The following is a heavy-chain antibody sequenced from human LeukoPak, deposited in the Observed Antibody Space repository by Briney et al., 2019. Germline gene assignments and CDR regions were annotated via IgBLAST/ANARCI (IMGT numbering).Heavy chain of an antibody. CDR1: GFTFSSYG. V-gene: IGHV3-30*18. Sequence: GGSLRLSCAASGFTFSSYGMHWARQAPGKGLEWVAVISYDGSNKYYADSVKGRFTISRDNSKNTLYLQMNSLRAEDTAVYYCAKDRGSYSSGWTGFDYWGQGTLVTVSS. J-gene: IGHJ4*02. CDR2: ISYDGSNK. D-gene: IGHD6-19*01. CDR3: AKDRGSYSSGWTGFDY.